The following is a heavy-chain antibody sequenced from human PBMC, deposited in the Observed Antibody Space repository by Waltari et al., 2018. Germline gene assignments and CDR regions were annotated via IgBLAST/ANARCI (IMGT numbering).Heavy chain of an antibody. J-gene: IGHJ4*02. CDR3: ARGGRPDYYDSSGYYSRWLDY. V-gene: IGHV4-34*01. D-gene: IGHD3-22*01. CDR2: IHHSGST. CDR1: GGSFSGYS. Sequence: QVQLQQWGAGLLKPSETLSLTCAVYGGSFSGYSWSWIRQPPGKGLEWIGEIHHSGSTNYNPSLKSRVTISVDTSKNQFSLKLSSVTAADTAVYYCARGGRPDYYDSSGYYSRWLDYWGQGTLVTVSP.